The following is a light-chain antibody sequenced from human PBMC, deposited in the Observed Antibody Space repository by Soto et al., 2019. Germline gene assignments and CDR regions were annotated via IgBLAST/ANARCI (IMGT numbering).Light chain of an antibody. Sequence: EIVMTQSPATLSVSPGERATLSCRASQSVSSNLAWYQQKPGQAPRLLIYGASTRATGIPARFSGSGSGTEFTLTISSLHSEDFAVYSCQQYNNWLWTFGQGTKVEIK. CDR1: QSVSSN. V-gene: IGKV3-15*01. CDR2: GAS. CDR3: QQYNNWLWT. J-gene: IGKJ1*01.